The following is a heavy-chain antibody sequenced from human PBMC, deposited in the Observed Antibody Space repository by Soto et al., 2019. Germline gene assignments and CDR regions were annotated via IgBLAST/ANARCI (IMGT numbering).Heavy chain of an antibody. CDR1: GFTFSNAW. J-gene: IGHJ4*02. D-gene: IGHD3-22*01. CDR3: AREPSTYYYDSTLGY. Sequence: EVQLVESGGGLVKPGGSLRLSCAASGFTFSNAWMSWVRQAPGKGLEWVGRIKSKTDGGTTDYAAPVKGRFTISRDNSKNTLYLQMNSLRAEDTAVYYCAREPSTYYYDSTLGYWGQGTLVTVSS. V-gene: IGHV3-15*01. CDR2: IKSKTDGGTT.